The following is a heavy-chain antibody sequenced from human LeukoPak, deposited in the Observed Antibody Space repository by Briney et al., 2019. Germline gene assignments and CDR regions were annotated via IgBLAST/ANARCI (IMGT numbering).Heavy chain of an antibody. D-gene: IGHD1-26*01. CDR3: ARGVGATETDAFDI. V-gene: IGHV3-7*01. J-gene: IGHJ3*02. CDR2: IKQDGSEK. CDR1: GFTFSSYR. Sequence: GGSLRLSCAASGFTFSSYRMSWVRQAPGKGLEWVANIKQDGSEKYYVDSVKGRLTISRDNAKNSLYLQMNSLRAEDTAVYYCARGVGATETDAFDIWGQGTMVTVSS.